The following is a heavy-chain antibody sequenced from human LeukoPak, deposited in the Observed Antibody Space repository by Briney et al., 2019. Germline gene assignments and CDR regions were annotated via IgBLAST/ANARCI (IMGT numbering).Heavy chain of an antibody. Sequence: GGSLRLSCAASGFTFSSYAMSWVRQAPGKGLEWVSAISGSGGSKYYADSVKGRFTISRGNSKNTLYLQMNSLRAEDTAVYYCAKDVGRFLEWLLTRNAFDIWGQGTMVTVSS. D-gene: IGHD3-3*01. CDR3: AKDVGRFLEWLLTRNAFDI. CDR2: ISGSGGSK. V-gene: IGHV3-23*01. CDR1: GFTFSSYA. J-gene: IGHJ3*02.